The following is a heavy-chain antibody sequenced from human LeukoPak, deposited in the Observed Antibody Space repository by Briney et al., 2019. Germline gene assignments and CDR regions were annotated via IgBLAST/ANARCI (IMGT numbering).Heavy chain of an antibody. Sequence: SETLSLTCTVSGGSISSYYWSWIRQPPGKGLEWIGYIYYSGSTNYNPSLKSRVTISVDTSKNQFSLKLSSVTAADTAVYYCARESRVGPMVRGVNWFDPWGQGTLVTVSS. CDR2: IYYSGST. J-gene: IGHJ5*02. CDR1: GGSISSYY. D-gene: IGHD3-10*01. V-gene: IGHV4-59*01. CDR3: ARESRVGPMVRGVNWFDP.